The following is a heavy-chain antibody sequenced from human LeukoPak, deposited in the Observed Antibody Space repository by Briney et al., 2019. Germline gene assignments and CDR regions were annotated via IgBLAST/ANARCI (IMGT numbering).Heavy chain of an antibody. D-gene: IGHD6-19*01. CDR1: GYTFTSYY. J-gene: IGHJ4*02. CDR3: AREGSGWYGNFDY. V-gene: IGHV1-46*01. Sequence: EASVKVSCKASGYTFTSYYMHWVRQAPGQGLEWMGIINPSGGSTSYAQKFQGRVTMTRDTSISTAYMEVSRLRSDDTAVYYCAREGSGWYGNFDYWGQGALVTVSS. CDR2: INPSGGST.